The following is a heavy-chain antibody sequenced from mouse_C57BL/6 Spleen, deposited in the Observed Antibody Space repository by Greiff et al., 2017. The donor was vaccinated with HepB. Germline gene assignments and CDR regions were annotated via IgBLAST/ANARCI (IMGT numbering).Heavy chain of an antibody. CDR2: IYPGDGDT. CDR3: ARSLTGTVDY. J-gene: IGHJ2*01. D-gene: IGHD4-1*01. Sequence: VKLQESGPELVKPGASVKISCKASGYAFSSSWMNWVKQRPGKGLEWIGRIYPGDGDTNYNGKFKGKATLTADKSSSTAYMQLSSLTSEDSAVYFCARSLTGTVDYWGQGTTLTVSS. V-gene: IGHV1-82*01. CDR1: GYAFSSSW.